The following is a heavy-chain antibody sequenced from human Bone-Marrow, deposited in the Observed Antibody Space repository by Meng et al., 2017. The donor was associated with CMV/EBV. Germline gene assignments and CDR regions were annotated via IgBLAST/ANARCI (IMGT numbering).Heavy chain of an antibody. CDR2: INHSGST. CDR3: ARDHQDCSSTSCYSGFDY. D-gene: IGHD2-2*02. J-gene: IGHJ4*02. CDR1: GGSFSGYY. Sequence: SETLSLTCAVYGGSFSGYYWSWIRQPPGKGLEWIGEINHSGSTNYNPSLKSRVTISVDTSKNQFSLKLSSVTAADTAVYYCARDHQDCSSTSCYSGFDYWGQGTLVTVSS. V-gene: IGHV4-34*01.